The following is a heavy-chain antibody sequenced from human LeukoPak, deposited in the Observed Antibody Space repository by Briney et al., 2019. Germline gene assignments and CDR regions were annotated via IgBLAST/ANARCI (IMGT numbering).Heavy chain of an antibody. CDR1: GLTFSSYW. J-gene: IGHJ4*02. CDR2: IKQDGSEK. CDR3: ARLRTTGTFDY. D-gene: IGHD1-1*01. V-gene: IGHV3-7*01. Sequence: GGSLRLSCAASGLTFSSYWMSWVRQAPGKGLEWVANIKQDGSEKYYVDSVKGRFTISRGNARNSVYLQMSSLRVEDTAVYYCARLRTTGTFDYWGQGTLVTVSS.